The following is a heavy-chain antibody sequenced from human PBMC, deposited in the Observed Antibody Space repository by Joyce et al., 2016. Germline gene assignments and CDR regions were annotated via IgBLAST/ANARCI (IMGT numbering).Heavy chain of an antibody. CDR3: ARGNGDFWSGYYNYFDY. V-gene: IGHV4-30-4*01. Sequence: QVQLQESGPGLVKPSQTLSLTCTVSGGSISSGEYYWSWVRQSPGKGLEGIGYIYCSGSTHRNTSLKSRLTISADTSKNQFSLKVRSVTAADTAVYYCARGNGDFWSGYYNYFDYWGQGILVTVSS. J-gene: IGHJ4*02. CDR2: IYCSGST. CDR1: GGSISSGEYY. D-gene: IGHD3-3*01.